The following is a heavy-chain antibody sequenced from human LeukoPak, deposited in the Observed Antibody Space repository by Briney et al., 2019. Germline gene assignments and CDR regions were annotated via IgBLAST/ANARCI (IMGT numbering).Heavy chain of an antibody. Sequence: GGSLRLSCAASGFTFSSYRMSWVRQAPGKGLEWVANIKQDGSEKYYVDSVKGRFTISRDNAKNSLYLQMNSLRVEDTAVYYCARDLREPAVSYYMDVWGKGTTVTVSS. CDR3: ARDLREPAVSYYMDV. CDR1: GFTFSSYR. J-gene: IGHJ6*03. V-gene: IGHV3-7*01. CDR2: IKQDGSEK. D-gene: IGHD2-2*01.